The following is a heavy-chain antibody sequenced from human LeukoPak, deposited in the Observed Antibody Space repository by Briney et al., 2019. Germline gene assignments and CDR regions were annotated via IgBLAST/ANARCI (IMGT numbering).Heavy chain of an antibody. D-gene: IGHD5-12*01. V-gene: IGHV6-1*01. CDR1: GDSVSSNGAA. CDR2: TYYRSKWHN. J-gene: IGHJ2*01. CDR3: AREGGYDKFAAYWYFDL. Sequence: KCSQTLSLTCAISGDSVSSNGAAWNWIRQSPSRGLEWLGRTYYRSKWHNDYEVSVKSRITINPDTSTNQFSLQLNSVTPEDTAVYYCAREGGYDKFAAYWYFDLWGRGTLVTVSS.